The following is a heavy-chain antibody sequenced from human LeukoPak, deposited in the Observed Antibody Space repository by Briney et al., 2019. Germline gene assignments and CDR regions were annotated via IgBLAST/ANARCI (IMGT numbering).Heavy chain of an antibody. CDR2: IIPIFGTA. V-gene: IGHV1-69*05. CDR3: ARAPVPQTYYYDSSGYKLGPVGFDP. Sequence: SVTVSFKASGGTFSSYAISWVRQAPGQGLEWMGGIIPIFGTANYAQKFQGRVTITTDESTSTAYMELSSLRSEDTAVYYCARAPVPQTYYYDSSGYKLGPVGFDPWGQGTLVTVSS. J-gene: IGHJ5*02. CDR1: GGTFSSYA. D-gene: IGHD3-22*01.